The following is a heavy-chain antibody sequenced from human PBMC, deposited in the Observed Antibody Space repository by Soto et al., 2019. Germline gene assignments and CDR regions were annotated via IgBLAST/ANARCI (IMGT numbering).Heavy chain of an antibody. CDR2: IYHSGST. D-gene: IGHD7-27*01. J-gene: IGHJ4*02. V-gene: IGHV4-4*02. CDR1: GGSISSSNW. Sequence: SETLSLTCAVSGGSISSSNWWSWVRQPPGKGLEWIGEIYHSGSTNYNPSLKSRVTISVDKSKNQFSLKLSSVTAADTAVYYCARSGDAGDYYFDYCGQGTLVTVSS. CDR3: ARSGDAGDYYFDY.